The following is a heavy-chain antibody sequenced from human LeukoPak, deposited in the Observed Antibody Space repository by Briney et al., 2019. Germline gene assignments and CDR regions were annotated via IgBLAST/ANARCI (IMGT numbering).Heavy chain of an antibody. Sequence: SETLSLTCTVSGGSINNYYWSWIRQPAGEGLELIEHIYTTGSTNYNPSLKSRVTMSVDTSKNQFSLKLSSVTAADTAMYYCARLRCAGNTCASRGAFDIWGQGTMVTVSS. J-gene: IGHJ3*02. D-gene: IGHD3-16*01. CDR3: ARLRCAGNTCASRGAFDI. V-gene: IGHV4-4*07. CDR2: IYTTGST. CDR1: GGSINNYY.